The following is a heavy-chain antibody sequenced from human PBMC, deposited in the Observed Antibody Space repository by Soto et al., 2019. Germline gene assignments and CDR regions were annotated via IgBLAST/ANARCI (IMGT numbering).Heavy chain of an antibody. J-gene: IGHJ4*02. CDR3: ARLWGWYFDY. CDR2: IYYGGST. V-gene: IGHV4-59*01. CDR1: GGSISSYY. D-gene: IGHD2-21*01. Sequence: SETLSLTCTVSGGSISSYYWSWIRQPPGKGLEWVGYIYYGGSTNYNPSLKSRVTISVDTSKNQFSLKLSSVTAADTAVYYCARLWGWYFDYWGQGTLVTVSS.